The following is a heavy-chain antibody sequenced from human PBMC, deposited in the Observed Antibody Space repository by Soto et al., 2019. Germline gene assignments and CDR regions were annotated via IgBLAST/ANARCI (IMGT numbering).Heavy chain of an antibody. CDR3: TTVFEY. J-gene: IGHJ4*02. CDR1: GYTFTGYY. Sequence: ASVKVSCKASGYTFTGYYMHWVRQAPGQGLEWMGWINPNSGSTYYADSVKGRFTISRDNSKNTLYLQMNSLRAEDTAVYYCTTVFEYWGQGTPVTVSS. V-gene: IGHV1-2*02. CDR2: INPNSGST.